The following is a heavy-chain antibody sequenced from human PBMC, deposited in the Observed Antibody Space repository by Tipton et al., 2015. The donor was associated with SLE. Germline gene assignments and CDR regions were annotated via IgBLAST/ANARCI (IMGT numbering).Heavy chain of an antibody. CDR1: GGSINSHY. Sequence: LRLSCTVSGGSINSHYWNWIRQPPGKGLEWIGNIYHTGITYNIPSLKSRVTISIDTSKNNFSLKMTAVTAADTAVYYCARLSTDYADRSCYGYFDHWGQGTLVTVSS. CDR2: IYHTGIT. V-gene: IGHV4-59*08. J-gene: IGHJ4*02. CDR3: ARLSTDYADRSCYGYFDH. D-gene: IGHD3-22*01.